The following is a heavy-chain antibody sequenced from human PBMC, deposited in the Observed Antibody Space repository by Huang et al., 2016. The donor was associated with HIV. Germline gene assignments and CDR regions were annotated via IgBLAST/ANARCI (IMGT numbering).Heavy chain of an antibody. Sequence: WVAVISNDGSNNYYADSVKGRFTISRDSSKSTLFLHMTSLRTEDTAVYYCARVKDTWDAYDIWGQGTMVIVSS. D-gene: IGHD5-18*01. V-gene: IGHV3-30*03. J-gene: IGHJ3*02. CDR3: ARVKDTWDAYDI. CDR2: ISNDGSNN.